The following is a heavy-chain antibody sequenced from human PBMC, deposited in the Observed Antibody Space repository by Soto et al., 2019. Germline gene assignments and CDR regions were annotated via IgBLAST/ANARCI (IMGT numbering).Heavy chain of an antibody. D-gene: IGHD3-22*01. V-gene: IGHV1-69*12. J-gene: IGHJ5*02. CDR1: GGTFSSYA. Sequence: QVQLVQSGAEVKKPGSSVKVSCKASGGTFSSYAITWVRQAPGQGLEWMGGIIPIFGTANYAQKFQARVTITADESXRXXYMELSSLRSEDTAVYYCARDRGPSSGYYPYWFDPWGQGTLVTVSS. CDR2: IIPIFGTA. CDR3: ARDRGPSSGYYPYWFDP.